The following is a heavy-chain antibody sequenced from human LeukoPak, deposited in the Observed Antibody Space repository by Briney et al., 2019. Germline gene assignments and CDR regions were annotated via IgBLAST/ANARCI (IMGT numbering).Heavy chain of an antibody. J-gene: IGHJ4*02. Sequence: SETLSLTCTVSGGSISSYYWSWIRQPPGKGLDWVGYIYYSGSINYNPSLKSRATMSVDTSKNQVSLKLRSVTAADTAVYYCATDKGYHYYWGQGTLVTVSS. CDR2: IYYSGSI. V-gene: IGHV4-59*01. CDR3: ATDKGYHYY. D-gene: IGHD5-12*01. CDR1: GGSISSYY.